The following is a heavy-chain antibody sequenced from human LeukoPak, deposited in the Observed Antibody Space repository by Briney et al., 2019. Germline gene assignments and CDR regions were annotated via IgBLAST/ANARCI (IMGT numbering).Heavy chain of an antibody. CDR3: ATVGYCTNGVCQNWFDP. D-gene: IGHD2-8*01. CDR2: INHSGST. Sequence: SETLSLTCAVYGGSFSGYYWSWIRQPPGKGLEWIGEINHSGSTNYNPSLKSRVTISVDTSKNQFSLKLSSVTAADTAVYYCATVGYCTNGVCQNWFDPWGQGTLVTVSS. V-gene: IGHV4-34*01. CDR1: GGSFSGYY. J-gene: IGHJ5*02.